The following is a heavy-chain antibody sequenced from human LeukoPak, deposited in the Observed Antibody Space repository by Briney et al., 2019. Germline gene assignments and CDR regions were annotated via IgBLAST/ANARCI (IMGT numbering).Heavy chain of an antibody. Sequence: GESLKISCKASGYNFATYWIGWVRPMPGKGLEWMGVIYPGDSESRYSLSFRGQVTMSVDTSINAAYLQWSSLKASDIAMYYCARGKDGYNYFDYWGQGTLVTVSS. CDR2: IYPGDSES. CDR1: GYNFATYW. D-gene: IGHD5-24*01. J-gene: IGHJ4*02. CDR3: ARGKDGYNYFDY. V-gene: IGHV5-51*01.